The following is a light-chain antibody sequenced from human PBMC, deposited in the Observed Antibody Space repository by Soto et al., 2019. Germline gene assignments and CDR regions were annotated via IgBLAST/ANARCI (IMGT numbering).Light chain of an antibody. CDR3: SSYSTISNLV. CDR2: DVI. Sequence: QSVLTQAASVSGSPGQSITISCSGTNTDVGAYDYVSWYQQHPGKAPKLILYDVINRPSGVSDRFSGSKSGNTASLTISGLQAEDEAEYFCSSYSTISNLVFGTGTKLTVL. CDR1: NTDVGAYDY. J-gene: IGLJ1*01. V-gene: IGLV2-14*03.